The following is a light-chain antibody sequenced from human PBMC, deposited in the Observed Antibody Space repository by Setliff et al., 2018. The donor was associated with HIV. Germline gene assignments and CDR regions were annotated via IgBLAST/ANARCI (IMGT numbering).Light chain of an antibody. CDR3: CSYAGSSTFV. CDR1: SNDVGSYNL. Sequence: QSALAQPASVSGSPGQSITISCTGTSNDVGSYNLVSWYQLHPGKAPKLMIYEVSKRPSGISNRFSGSKSGNTASLTISGLRAEDEADYYCCSYAGSSTFVFGSGTKVTVL. J-gene: IGLJ1*01. CDR2: EVS. V-gene: IGLV2-23*02.